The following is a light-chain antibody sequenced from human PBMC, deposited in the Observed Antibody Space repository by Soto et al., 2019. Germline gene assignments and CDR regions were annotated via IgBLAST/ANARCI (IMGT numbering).Light chain of an antibody. CDR2: GNS. Sequence: QSVLTQPPSVSGAPGQRVTISCTGSSSNIGAGYDVHWYRQLPGSAPQLLIHGNSNRPSGVPDRFSGSKSGPSASLAITGLQAEDEADYYCLSYDSSLSNSVIFGGVTKLTVL. CDR3: LSYDSSLSNSVI. V-gene: IGLV1-40*01. CDR1: SSNIGAGYD. J-gene: IGLJ2*01.